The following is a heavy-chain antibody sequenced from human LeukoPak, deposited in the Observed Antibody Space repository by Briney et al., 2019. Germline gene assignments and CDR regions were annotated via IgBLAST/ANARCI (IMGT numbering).Heavy chain of an antibody. Sequence: ASVKVSCKASGYTFTSYGISWVRQAPGQGLEWMGWISAYNGNTNYAQKLQGRVTMTTDTSTSTAYMELSSLRSEDTAVYYCATRLSGSYVPSLDGWFDPWGQGTLVTVSS. D-gene: IGHD1-26*01. CDR2: ISAYNGNT. V-gene: IGHV1-18*01. CDR1: GYTFTSYG. CDR3: ATRLSGSYVPSLDGWFDP. J-gene: IGHJ5*02.